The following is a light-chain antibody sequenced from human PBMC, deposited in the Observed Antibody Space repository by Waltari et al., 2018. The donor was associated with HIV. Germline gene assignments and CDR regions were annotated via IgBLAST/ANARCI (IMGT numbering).Light chain of an antibody. Sequence: QSALTQPASVSGSPGQSITVSCPGTRSDVGAYNYVSWYQQTPGTAPKLVIYEVSNRPSGISYRFSGSKSGNTASLTISGLQTEDEGDYYCSSFTTSNSLLFGGGTKVTVL. V-gene: IGLV2-14*01. J-gene: IGLJ2*01. CDR3: SSFTTSNSLL. CDR1: RSDVGAYNY. CDR2: EVS.